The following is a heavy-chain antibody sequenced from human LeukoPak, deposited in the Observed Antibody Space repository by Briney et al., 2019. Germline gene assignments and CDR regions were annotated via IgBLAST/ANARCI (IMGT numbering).Heavy chain of an antibody. CDR2: IIPIFGIA. V-gene: IGHV1-69*04. CDR1: GGTFSSYD. CDR3: ARERRRAGAAFDI. D-gene: IGHD2-21*01. Sequence: GASVKVSCKASGGTFSSYDISWVRQAPGQGLEWMGRIIPIFGIANYAQKFQGRVTITADKSTSTAYMELSSLRSEDTAVYYCARERRRAGAAFDIWSQGTMVTVSS. J-gene: IGHJ3*02.